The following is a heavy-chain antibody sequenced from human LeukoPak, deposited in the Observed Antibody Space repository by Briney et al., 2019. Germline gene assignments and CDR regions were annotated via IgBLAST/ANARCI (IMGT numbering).Heavy chain of an antibody. J-gene: IGHJ6*03. V-gene: IGHV4-59*08. CDR3: ARIRNYYMDV. CDR2: IYYSGSI. CDR1: GDSISGYY. D-gene: IGHD1-14*01. Sequence: SETLSLTCTVSGDSISGYYRTWIRQPPGKGLEWIGYIYYSGSINYNPSLKSRLTISVDTSKNQFSLKLSSVTAADTAVYYCARIRNYYMDVWGKGTTVTVSS.